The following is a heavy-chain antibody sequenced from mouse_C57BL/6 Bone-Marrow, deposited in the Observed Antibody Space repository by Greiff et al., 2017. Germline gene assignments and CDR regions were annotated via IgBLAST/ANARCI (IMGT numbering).Heavy chain of an antibody. D-gene: IGHD2-12*01. V-gene: IGHV2-4*01. CDR1: GFSLTSYG. Sequence: VKLVESGPGLVQPSQSLYITCTASGFSLTSYGVHWVRQPPGKGLEWLGVIWSGGSTDYNAAFISRLGISKDNSKSQVFFKMNSLQADDTAIYYCAKRRRYYIFAYWGQGTLVTVSA. CDR3: AKRRRYYIFAY. CDR2: IWSGGST. J-gene: IGHJ3*01.